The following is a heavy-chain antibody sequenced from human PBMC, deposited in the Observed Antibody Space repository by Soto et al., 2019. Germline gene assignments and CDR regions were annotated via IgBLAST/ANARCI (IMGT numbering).Heavy chain of an antibody. D-gene: IGHD3-22*01. Sequence: QMQLVQSGPEVKKPGTSLKVSCKASGFTFSSYTVQWVRQARGQSLEWIGWIVVASGDANYAQKFQERVTITRDMSTSTAYLELSSLKSEDTAVYYCTTGYRSGYFDYWGQGALVTVSS. CDR3: TTGYRSGYFDY. CDR1: GFTFSSYT. V-gene: IGHV1-58*01. CDR2: IVVASGDA. J-gene: IGHJ4*02.